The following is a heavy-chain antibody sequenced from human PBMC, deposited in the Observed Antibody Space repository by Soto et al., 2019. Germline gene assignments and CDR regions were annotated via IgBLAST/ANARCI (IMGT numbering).Heavy chain of an antibody. Sequence: SCSLALASTVSSGSMSSCSYYWALIHQPPGKGLEWIGSIYYSGSTYYNPSLKSRVTISVDTSKNQFSLKLSSVTAADTAVYYCARHNIITRTWFDPWGQGTLVTVSS. CDR3: ARHNIITRTWFDP. CDR2: IYYSGST. J-gene: IGHJ5*02. CDR1: SGSMSSCSYY. V-gene: IGHV4-39*01. D-gene: IGHD3-10*01.